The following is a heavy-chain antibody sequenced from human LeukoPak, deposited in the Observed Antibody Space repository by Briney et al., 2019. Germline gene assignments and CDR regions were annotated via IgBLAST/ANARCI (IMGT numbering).Heavy chain of an antibody. CDR3: AREGTGDYSSRRSHGFDI. J-gene: IGHJ3*02. V-gene: IGHV1-2*02. Sequence: ASVKVSCKASGYSFSIYYIHWVRQAPGQGLEWMGWINPNSGGTNYAQKFQGRVAMTRDISIDTASMELTSLTSDDTAIYYCAREGTGDYSSRRSHGFDIWGQGTVVTVSS. CDR2: INPNSGGT. CDR1: GYSFSIYY. D-gene: IGHD3-10*01.